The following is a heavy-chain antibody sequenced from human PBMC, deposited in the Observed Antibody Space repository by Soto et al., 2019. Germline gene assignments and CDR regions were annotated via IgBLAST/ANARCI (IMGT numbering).Heavy chain of an antibody. J-gene: IGHJ4*02. CDR3: ARDGEV. V-gene: IGHV4-61*08. CDR2: IYNIGST. Sequence: QVQLQESGPGLVKPSETLSLTCTVSGDSVTSGDYYWNWIRQPPGKGLEWIGYIYNIGSTNYNPSLKSRVTIPVDTSNNQFSLTLTSVTAADTAVYYCARDGEVWGQGTLVTVSS. D-gene: IGHD3-3*01. CDR1: GDSVTSGDYY.